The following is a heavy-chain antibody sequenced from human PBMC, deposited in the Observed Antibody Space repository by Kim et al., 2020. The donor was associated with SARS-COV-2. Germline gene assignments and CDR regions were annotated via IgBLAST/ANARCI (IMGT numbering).Heavy chain of an antibody. V-gene: IGHV4-31*03. CDR3: ARVRYSDVRIDY. CDR1: GGSISSGGYY. Sequence: SETLSLTCTVSGGSISSGGYYWSWIRQHPGKGLEWIGYIYYSGSTYYNPSLKSRVTISVDTSKNQFSLKLSSVTAADTAVYYCARVRYSDVRIDYWGQGTLVTVSS. D-gene: IGHD5-12*01. J-gene: IGHJ4*02. CDR2: IYYSGST.